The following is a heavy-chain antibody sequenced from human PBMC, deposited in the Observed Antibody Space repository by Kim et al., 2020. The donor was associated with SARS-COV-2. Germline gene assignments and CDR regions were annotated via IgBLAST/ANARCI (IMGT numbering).Heavy chain of an antibody. CDR3: ARQLYYYGSGSSPITPHLDP. CDR2: IYYSGST. V-gene: IGHV4-59*08. Sequence: SETLSLTCTVSGGSISSYYWSWIRQPPGKGLEWIGYIYYSGSTNYNPSLKSRVTISVDTSKNQFSLKLSSVTAADTAVYYCARQLYYYGSGSSPITPHLDPWGQGTLVTVSS. J-gene: IGHJ5*02. CDR1: GGSISSYY. D-gene: IGHD3-10*01.